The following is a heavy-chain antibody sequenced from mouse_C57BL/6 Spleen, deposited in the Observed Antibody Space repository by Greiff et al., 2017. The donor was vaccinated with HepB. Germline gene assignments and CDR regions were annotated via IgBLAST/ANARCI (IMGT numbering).Heavy chain of an antibody. J-gene: IGHJ2*01. CDR2: INPSTGGT. V-gene: IGHV1-42*01. CDR3: ARTSSSDY. D-gene: IGHD3-2*02. CDR1: GYSFTGYY. Sequence: DVQLQESGPELVKPGASVKISCKASGYSFTGYYMNWVKQSPEKSLEWIGEINPSTGGTTYNQKFKAKATLTVDKSSSTAYMQLKSLTSEDSAVYYCARTSSSDYWGQGTTLTVSS.